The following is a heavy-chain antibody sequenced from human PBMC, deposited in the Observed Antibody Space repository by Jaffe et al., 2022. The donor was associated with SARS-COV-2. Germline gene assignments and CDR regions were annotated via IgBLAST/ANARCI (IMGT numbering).Heavy chain of an antibody. J-gene: IGHJ5*02. CDR1: GGSISSGSYF. CDR2: IYYSGSI. D-gene: IGHD4-17*01. Sequence: QLQLQESGPGLVKPSETLSLTCTVSGGSISSGSYFWGWIRQPPGKGPEWIGTIYYSGSIYSNPSLKSRVTISADTSKNQFSLKLTTVTATDTAVYHCARLVPTTTVTTSWFDPWGPGILVTVSS. CDR3: ARLVPTTTVTTSWFDP. V-gene: IGHV4-39*01.